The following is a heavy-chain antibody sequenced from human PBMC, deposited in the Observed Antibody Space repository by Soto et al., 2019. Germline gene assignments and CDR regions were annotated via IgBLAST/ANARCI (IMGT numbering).Heavy chain of an antibody. CDR2: IKSKTDGGTT. J-gene: IGHJ4*02. Sequence: EVQLVESGGGLVKPGGSLRLSCAASGFTFSNAWMSWVRQAPGKGLAWVGRIKSKTDGGTTDYAAPVKGRFTISRDDSKNTLYLQMNSLKTEDTAVYYCTTDAVGYDSSGYYYERDYWGQGTLVTVSS. V-gene: IGHV3-15*01. CDR3: TTDAVGYDSSGYYYERDY. CDR1: GFTFSNAW. D-gene: IGHD3-22*01.